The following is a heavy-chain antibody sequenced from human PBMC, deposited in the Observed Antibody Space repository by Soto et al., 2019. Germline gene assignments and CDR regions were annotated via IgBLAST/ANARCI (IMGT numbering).Heavy chain of an antibody. CDR3: ARSIAVAGTPEFDY. CDR1: GFTFSSFS. V-gene: IGHV3-30-3*01. CDR2: ISYDENNR. J-gene: IGHJ4*02. Sequence: GGSLRLSCSASGFTFSSFSMHLVRQAPGKGLEWVAVISYDENNRYYADSVKGRFTISRDNSKNTLYLQMNSLRAEDTAVYYCARSIAVAGTPEFDYWGQGTLVTVSS. D-gene: IGHD6-19*01.